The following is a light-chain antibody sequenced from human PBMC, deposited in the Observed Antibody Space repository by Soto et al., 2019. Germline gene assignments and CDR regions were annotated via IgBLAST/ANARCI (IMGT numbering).Light chain of an antibody. CDR2: GAS. CDR3: QQANSFPLP. CDR1: QDITSW. J-gene: IGKJ4*01. Sequence: DIQMTQSPSSVSASVGDRVTITCRASQDITSWLAWYQQKPGKAPKVLIDGASSLQSGVPSRFSGSRSGTDFTLTISSLQPEDFATYYCQQANSFPLPFGGGTRVENK. V-gene: IGKV1D-12*01.